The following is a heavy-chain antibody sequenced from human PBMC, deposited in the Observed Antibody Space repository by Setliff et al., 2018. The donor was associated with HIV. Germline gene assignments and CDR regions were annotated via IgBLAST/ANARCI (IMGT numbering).Heavy chain of an antibody. V-gene: IGHV1-24*01. J-gene: IGHJ3*02. D-gene: IGHD1-20*01. Sequence: ASVKVSCKVSGYTLTELSRHWVRQAPGKGLEWIGSFDPQDDETIYAQNFQGRVTMTEDTSTDTAYMELSSLRSEDTAVYYCVYNWNGAGLGDAFDIWGQGTMVTVSS. CDR2: FDPQDDET. CDR1: GYTLTELS. CDR3: VYNWNGAGLGDAFDI.